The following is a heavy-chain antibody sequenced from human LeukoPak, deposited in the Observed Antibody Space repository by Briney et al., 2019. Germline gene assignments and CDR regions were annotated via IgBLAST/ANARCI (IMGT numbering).Heavy chain of an antibody. CDR1: GFTFSSYS. Sequence: GGSLRLSCAASGFTFSSYSMNWVRQAPGKGLEWVSSISSSSSYIYYADSVKGRFTISRDNAKNSLYLQMNSLRAEDTAVYYCARDASGWGVHGVCDYWGQGTLVTVSS. J-gene: IGHJ4*02. V-gene: IGHV3-21*01. CDR3: ARDASGWGVHGVCDY. D-gene: IGHD3-16*01. CDR2: ISSSSSYI.